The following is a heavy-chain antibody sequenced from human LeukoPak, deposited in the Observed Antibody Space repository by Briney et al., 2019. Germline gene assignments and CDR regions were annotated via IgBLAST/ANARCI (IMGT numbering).Heavy chain of an antibody. V-gene: IGHV3-33*01. D-gene: IGHD3-10*01. CDR1: GFTLSSYG. Sequence: PGGSLRLSCAASGFTLSSYGMHWVRQAPGKGLEWVAVIWYDGSNKYYADSVKGRFTISRDNSKNTLYLQMNSLRAEDTAVYYCARDNVYYGSGSYVDYWGQGTLVTVSS. J-gene: IGHJ4*02. CDR2: IWYDGSNK. CDR3: ARDNVYYGSGSYVDY.